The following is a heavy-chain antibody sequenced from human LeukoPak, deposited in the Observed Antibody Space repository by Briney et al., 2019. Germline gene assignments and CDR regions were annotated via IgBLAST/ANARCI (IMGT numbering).Heavy chain of an antibody. Sequence: PGGSLRLSCAASGFTFSDYYMSWIRQAPGKGLEWIGEIYHSGSTNYNPSLKSRVTISVDKSKNQFSLKLSSVTAADTAVYYCARGGAIVRGVIINGFDYWGQGTLVIVSS. J-gene: IGHJ4*02. CDR3: ARGGAIVRGVIINGFDY. CDR1: GFTFSDYY. CDR2: IYHSGST. V-gene: IGHV4-34*01. D-gene: IGHD3-10*01.